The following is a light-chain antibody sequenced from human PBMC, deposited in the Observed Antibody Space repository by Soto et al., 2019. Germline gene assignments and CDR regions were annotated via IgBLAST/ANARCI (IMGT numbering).Light chain of an antibody. CDR1: QDISNY. J-gene: IGKJ2*01. Sequence: DIQMTQSPSSLSASVGDRVTITCQASQDISNYLNWYQQKPGKAPKLLIYATSSLQSGVPSRFSGSGSGTDFTLTISSLQPEDFAIYYCQQSYRTPPYTFGQGTKLEIK. V-gene: IGKV1-39*01. CDR3: QQSYRTPPYT. CDR2: ATS.